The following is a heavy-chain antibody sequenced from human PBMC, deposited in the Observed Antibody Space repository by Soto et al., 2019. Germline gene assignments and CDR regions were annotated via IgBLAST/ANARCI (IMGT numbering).Heavy chain of an antibody. J-gene: IGHJ4*02. CDR2: INPSGGTT. D-gene: IGHD3-16*02. CDR1: GYTFTSYF. V-gene: IGHV1-46*01. CDR3: ARSAVSPFGGLIGPFDY. Sequence: ASVKVSFKASGYTFTSYFMHWVRQAPGQGFEWMGIINPSGGTTAYAQKFQGRVTMTRDTSTSTVYMELSSLRSEDTAVYYCARSAVSPFGGLIGPFDYWGQGTLVTVSS.